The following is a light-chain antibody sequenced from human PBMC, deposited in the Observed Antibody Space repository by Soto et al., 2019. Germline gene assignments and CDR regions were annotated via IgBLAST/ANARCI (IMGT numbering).Light chain of an antibody. CDR1: SSDVGGYNY. CDR3: SSYTSSSTLLYV. Sequence: LTQPATESGSPGQSITISCTGTSSDVGGYNYVSWYQQHPGKAPKLMIYDVSNRPSGVSNRFSGSKSGNTASLTISGLQAEDEADYYCSSYTSSSTLLYVFGTGTKVTVL. V-gene: IGLV2-14*01. CDR2: DVS. J-gene: IGLJ1*01.